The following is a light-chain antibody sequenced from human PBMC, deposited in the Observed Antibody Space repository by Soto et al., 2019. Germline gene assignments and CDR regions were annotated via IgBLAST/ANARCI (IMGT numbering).Light chain of an antibody. CDR1: STDVGAYNY. J-gene: IGLJ1*01. Sequence: QSALTQPASVSGSPGQSITISCTGTSTDVGAYNYVSWYQQHPGKAPKLMIYDVSNRPSGVSNRFSGSKSGNTASLTISGLQAEDEADYYCTSYTSRSTPYNYVFGTGTKLT. CDR2: DVS. CDR3: TSYTSRSTPYNYV. V-gene: IGLV2-14*01.